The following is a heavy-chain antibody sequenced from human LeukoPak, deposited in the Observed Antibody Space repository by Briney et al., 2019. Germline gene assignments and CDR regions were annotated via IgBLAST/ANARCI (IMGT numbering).Heavy chain of an antibody. J-gene: IGHJ4*02. CDR1: GGSISSGGYY. V-gene: IGHV4-31*03. D-gene: IGHD4-23*01. Sequence: SETLSLTCTVSGGSISSGGYYWSWIRQHPGKGLEWIGYIYYSGSTYYNPSLKSRVTISVDTSKNQFSLKLSSVTAADTAVYYCATDYGGNSAGSTWDYWGQGTLVAVSS. CDR3: ATDYGGNSAGSTWDY. CDR2: IYYSGST.